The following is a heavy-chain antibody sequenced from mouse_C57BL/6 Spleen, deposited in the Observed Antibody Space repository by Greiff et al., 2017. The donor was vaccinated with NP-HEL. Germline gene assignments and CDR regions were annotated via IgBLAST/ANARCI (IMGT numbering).Heavy chain of an antibody. CDR3: ARGADGYYLYYFDY. CDR1: GYTFTSYW. V-gene: IGHV1-59*01. CDR2: IDPSDSYT. J-gene: IGHJ2*01. D-gene: IGHD2-3*01. Sequence: VQLQQPGAELVRPGTSVKLSCKASGYTFTSYWMHWVKQRPGQGLEWIGVIDPSDSYTNYNQKFKGKATLTVDTSSSTAYMQLSSLTSEDSAVYYCARGADGYYLYYFDYWGQGTTLTVSS.